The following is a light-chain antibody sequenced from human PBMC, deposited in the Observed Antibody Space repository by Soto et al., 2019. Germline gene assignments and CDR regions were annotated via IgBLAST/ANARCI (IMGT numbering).Light chain of an antibody. CDR1: QSVSGSY. Sequence: EIVLTQSPGTLSLSPGERATLSCRASQSVSGSYLAWYQQKPGQAPRLLIYGASSRATGIPDRFSGSGSGTDFTLTITRLEPEDFAVYYCQHYRTSFGGGTKVEIK. CDR3: QHYRTS. J-gene: IGKJ4*01. CDR2: GAS. V-gene: IGKV3-20*01.